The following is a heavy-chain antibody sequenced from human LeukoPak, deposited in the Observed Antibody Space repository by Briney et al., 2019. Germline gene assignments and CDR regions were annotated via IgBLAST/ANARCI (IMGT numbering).Heavy chain of an antibody. CDR1: GYTFTSYG. CDR2: ISAYNGNT. J-gene: IGHJ4*02. CDR3: ARGGWWELLLDY. Sequence: GASVKVSCKASGYTFTSYGISWVRQAPGQGLEWMGWISAYNGNTNYAQKFQGRVTITRNTSISTAYMELSSLRSEDTAVYYCARGGWWELLLDYWGQGTLVTVSS. D-gene: IGHD1-26*01. V-gene: IGHV1-18*01.